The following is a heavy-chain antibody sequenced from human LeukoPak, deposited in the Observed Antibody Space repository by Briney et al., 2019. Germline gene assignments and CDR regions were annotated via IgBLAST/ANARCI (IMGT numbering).Heavy chain of an antibody. CDR3: ARRYCSSNSCLIDY. CDR2: LNGYGDYT. J-gene: IGHJ4*02. Sequence: GGSLRLSCEVSGFTFSSYWMYWVRQVPGKGLVRVSRLNGYGDYTDYEDSVKGRFTISRDNAKNTLYLQMNSLRAEDTAVYYCARRYCSSNSCLIDYWGQGILVTVSS. D-gene: IGHD2-2*01. V-gene: IGHV3-74*01. CDR1: GFTFSSYW.